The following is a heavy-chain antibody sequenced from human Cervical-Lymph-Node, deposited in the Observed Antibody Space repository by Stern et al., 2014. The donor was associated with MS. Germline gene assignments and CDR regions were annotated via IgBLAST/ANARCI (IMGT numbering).Heavy chain of an antibody. CDR1: GGSISSSSYY. V-gene: IGHV4-39*01. CDR3: ARHDYGDYVYWYFDL. Sequence: QVQLQESGPGLVKPSETLSLTCTVSGGSISSSSYYWGWIRQPPGKGLEWIGSIYYSGSTYYNPSLKSRVTISVDTSKNQFLLKLSSVTAADTAVYYCARHDYGDYVYWYFDLWGRGTLVTVSS. D-gene: IGHD4-17*01. J-gene: IGHJ2*01. CDR2: IYYSGST.